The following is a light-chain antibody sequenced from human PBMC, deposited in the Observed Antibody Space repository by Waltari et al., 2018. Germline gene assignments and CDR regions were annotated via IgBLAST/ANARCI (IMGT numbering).Light chain of an antibody. Sequence: QSALTPPASVSRSPGQSITISCTGTSSVVGSYNLFSWYQQHPGKVPKLMIYEVSKRPSGVSNRFSGSKSGNTASLTISGLQAEDEADYYCCSYAAGSTAVVFGGGTKLTVL. J-gene: IGLJ2*01. CDR1: SSVVGSYNL. CDR3: CSYAAGSTAVV. CDR2: EVS. V-gene: IGLV2-23*02.